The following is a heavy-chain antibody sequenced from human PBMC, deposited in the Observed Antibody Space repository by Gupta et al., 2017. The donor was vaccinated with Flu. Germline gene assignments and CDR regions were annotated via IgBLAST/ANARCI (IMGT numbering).Heavy chain of an antibody. Sequence: QLQLQESGPGLVKPSETLSLTCTVSGGSISSSSYYWGWIRQPPGKGLEWIGSIYYSGSTYYNPSLKSRVTISVDTSKNQFSLKLSSVTAADTAVYYCASHNYDFWSGNHYYYYMDVWGKGTTVTVSS. CDR3: ASHNYDFWSGNHYYYYMDV. CDR1: GGSISSSSYY. J-gene: IGHJ6*03. V-gene: IGHV4-39*01. CDR2: IYYSGST. D-gene: IGHD3-3*01.